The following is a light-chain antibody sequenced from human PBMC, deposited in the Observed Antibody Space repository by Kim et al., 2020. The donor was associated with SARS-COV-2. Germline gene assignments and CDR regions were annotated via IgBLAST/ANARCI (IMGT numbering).Light chain of an antibody. CDR1: SSDVGNYNL. CDR2: EVS. CDR3: CSYAGSSTPVV. J-gene: IGLJ2*01. V-gene: IGLV2-23*02. Sequence: QSALTQPASVSGSPGQSITISCTGTSSDVGNYNLVSWYQQHPGKAPKLMIYEVSKRPSGVSNRFSGSNSGNTASLTISGLQAEDEADYYCCSYAGSSTPVVFGGGTQLTVL.